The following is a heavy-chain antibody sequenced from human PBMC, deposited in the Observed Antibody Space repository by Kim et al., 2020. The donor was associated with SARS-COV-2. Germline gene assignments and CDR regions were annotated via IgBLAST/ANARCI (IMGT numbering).Heavy chain of an antibody. Sequence: GESLKISCKGSGYSFTSYWIGWVRQMPGKGLEWMGIIYPGDSDTRYSPSFQGQVTISADKSISTAYLQWSSLKASDTAMYYCARRAGGIAVAGTIFDYWGQGTLVTVSS. V-gene: IGHV5-51*01. J-gene: IGHJ4*02. CDR2: IYPGDSDT. CDR3: ARRAGGIAVAGTIFDY. CDR1: GYSFTSYW. D-gene: IGHD6-19*01.